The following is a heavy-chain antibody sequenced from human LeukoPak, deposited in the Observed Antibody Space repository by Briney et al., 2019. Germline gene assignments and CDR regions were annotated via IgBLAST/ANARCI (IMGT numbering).Heavy chain of an antibody. V-gene: IGHV3-7*01. CDR2: IKQDASEK. J-gene: IGHJ4*02. CDR3: ARESGSVTSEVDFDY. Sequence: GGSLRLSCAASGFTFSSYWMSWVRQAPGKGLEWVANIKQDASEKYYVDSVKGRFTISRDNAKNSLYLQMNSLRAEDTAVYYCARESGSVTSEVDFDYWGQGTLVTVSS. CDR1: GFTFSSYW. D-gene: IGHD4-17*01.